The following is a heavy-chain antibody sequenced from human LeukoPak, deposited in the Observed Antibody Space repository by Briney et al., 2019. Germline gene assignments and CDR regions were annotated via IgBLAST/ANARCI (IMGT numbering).Heavy chain of an antibody. J-gene: IGHJ6*03. CDR3: ARDGVKRGVGQWLTNYYYYYMDV. CDR2: INPSGGST. V-gene: IGHV1-46*01. Sequence: ASVKVSCKASGYTFTSYYMHWVRQAPGQGLEWMGIINPSGGSTTYAQKFQGRVTMTRDMSTSTVYMELSSLRSEDTAVYYCARDGVKRGVGQWLTNYYYYYMDVWGKGTTVTASS. D-gene: IGHD6-19*01. CDR1: GYTFTSYY.